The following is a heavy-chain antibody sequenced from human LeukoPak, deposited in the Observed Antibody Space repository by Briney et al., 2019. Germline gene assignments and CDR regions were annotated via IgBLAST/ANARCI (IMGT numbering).Heavy chain of an antibody. Sequence: SETLSLTCTVSGGSISSGDYYWSWIRQPPGKGLEWIGYIYYSGSTYYNPSLKSRVTISVDTSKNQSSLKLSSVTAADTAVYYCAREGVVVATTPFDYWGQGTLVTVSS. CDR1: GGSISSGDYY. J-gene: IGHJ4*02. CDR3: AREGVVVATTPFDY. V-gene: IGHV4-30-4*08. D-gene: IGHD1-26*01. CDR2: IYYSGST.